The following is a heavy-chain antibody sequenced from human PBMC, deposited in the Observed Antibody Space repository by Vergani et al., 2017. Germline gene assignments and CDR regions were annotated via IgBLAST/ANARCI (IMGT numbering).Heavy chain of an antibody. D-gene: IGHD4-11*01. Sequence: QVQLQQWGGGLLKPSETLSLTCVVNGGSFTSYHWTWIRQSPGEGLEWVVDIDHTGRHDYNPSLKSRLTMSVDKSRNQFSLTLNSGTATEPAIYFCARVNTETNGHLYYYYYMDVWGQGTAVTVS. J-gene: IGHJ6*03. CDR1: GGSFTSYH. CDR2: IDHTGRH. V-gene: IGHV4-34*01. CDR3: ARVNTETNGHLYYYYYMDV.